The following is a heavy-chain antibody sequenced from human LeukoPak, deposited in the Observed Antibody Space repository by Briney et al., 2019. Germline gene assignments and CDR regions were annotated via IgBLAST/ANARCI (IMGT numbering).Heavy chain of an antibody. CDR3: ARGPYDFWSGRDYYYMDV. CDR1: GGSISSGDYY. D-gene: IGHD3-3*01. V-gene: IGHV4-30-4*08. CDR2: FYYSGST. J-gene: IGHJ6*03. Sequence: SETLSLTCTVSGGSISSGDYYWSWIRQPPGKGLEWIGYFYYSGSTYYNPSLKSRVTISVDTSKNQFSLKLSSVTAADTAVYYSARGPYDFWSGRDYYYMDVWGKGTTVTVFS.